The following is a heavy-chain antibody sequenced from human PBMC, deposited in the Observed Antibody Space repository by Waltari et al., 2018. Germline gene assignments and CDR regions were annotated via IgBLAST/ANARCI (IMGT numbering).Heavy chain of an antibody. CDR2: ISWNSGSI. V-gene: IGHV3-9*01. J-gene: IGHJ3*02. Sequence: EVQLVESGGGLVQPGRSLRLSCAASGFTFDDYAMHWFRQAPGKGLEWVSGISWNSGSIGYADSVKGRFTISRDNAKNSLYLQMNSLRAEDTALYYCSRTYYDSSGYPGDAFDIWGQGTMVTVSS. CDR1: GFTFDDYA. D-gene: IGHD3-22*01. CDR3: SRTYYDSSGYPGDAFDI.